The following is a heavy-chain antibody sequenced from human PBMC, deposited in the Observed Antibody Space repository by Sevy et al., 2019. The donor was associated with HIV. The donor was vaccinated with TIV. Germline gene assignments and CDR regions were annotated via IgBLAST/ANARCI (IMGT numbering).Heavy chain of an antibody. CDR3: VKAVNYYDSSVHPGHFEY. D-gene: IGHD3-22*01. CDR2: IHSDGGST. CDR1: GFTFSSYG. Sequence: EGSLRLSCSASGFTFSSYGMHWVRQAPGKGLQYVSGIHSDGGSTYYADSVKGRFIISRDNSKKMVYLQMSSLRLDDTVVYYCVKAVNYYDSSVHPGHFEYWGQGTLVTVSS. J-gene: IGHJ4*02. V-gene: IGHV3-64D*06.